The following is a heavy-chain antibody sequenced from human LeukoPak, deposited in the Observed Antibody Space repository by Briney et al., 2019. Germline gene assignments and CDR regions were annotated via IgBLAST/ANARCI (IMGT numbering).Heavy chain of an antibody. D-gene: IGHD3-22*01. CDR3: ARLGRYYYDSSGYSSHFDY. Sequence: ASVKVSCKASGYTFTGYYMHWVRQAPGQGLEWMGWINPNSGGTNYAQKFQGRVTMTRDTSISTAYMELSRLRSDDTAVYYCARLGRYYYDSSGYSSHFDYWGQGTLVTVSS. V-gene: IGHV1-2*02. CDR2: INPNSGGT. J-gene: IGHJ4*02. CDR1: GYTFTGYY.